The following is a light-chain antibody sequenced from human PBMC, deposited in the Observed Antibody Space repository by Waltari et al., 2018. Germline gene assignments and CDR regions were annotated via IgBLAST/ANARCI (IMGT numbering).Light chain of an antibody. V-gene: IGKV4-1*01. CDR1: QSVIVSSNSTSY. J-gene: IGKJ2*01. CDR3: QQYYTNPYT. Sequence: DIVMTQSHDSLAVTLGERATINCTPSQSVIVSSNSTSYFAWFTQKPGQPPKLLLYWSSTREAGVPDRFSGSGSGTDFTLTISNLQAEDVAVYYCQQYYTNPYTFGQGTKLEIK. CDR2: WSS.